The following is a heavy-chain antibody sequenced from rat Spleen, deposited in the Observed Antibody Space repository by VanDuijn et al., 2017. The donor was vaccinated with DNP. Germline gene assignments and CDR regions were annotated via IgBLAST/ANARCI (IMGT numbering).Heavy chain of an antibody. J-gene: IGHJ4*01. CDR2: ISTSGGST. Sequence: EVQLVESGGGLVQPGRSLKLSCAASGFTFSDYYMAWVRQAPKKGLEWVATISTSGGSTYYRDSVKGRFTISRDNAKNTLYLQMNSLRSEDTATYYCARVNNNLYYGLDAWGQGTSVTVSS. CDR1: GFTFSDYY. V-gene: IGHV5-25*01. D-gene: IGHD1-10*01. CDR3: ARVNNNLYYGLDA.